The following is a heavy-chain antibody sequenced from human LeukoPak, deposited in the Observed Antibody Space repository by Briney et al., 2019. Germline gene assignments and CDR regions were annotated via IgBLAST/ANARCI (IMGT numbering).Heavy chain of an antibody. Sequence: ASVKVSCKASGYTFTGYYMHWVRQAPGQGLEWMGWINPNSGGTNYAQKFQGRVTMTRDTSISIAYMELSRLRSDDTAVYYCARDSSYDFWSGTNWFDPWGRGTLVTVSS. CDR1: GYTFTGYY. CDR3: ARDSSYDFWSGTNWFDP. D-gene: IGHD3-3*01. CDR2: INPNSGGT. J-gene: IGHJ5*02. V-gene: IGHV1-2*02.